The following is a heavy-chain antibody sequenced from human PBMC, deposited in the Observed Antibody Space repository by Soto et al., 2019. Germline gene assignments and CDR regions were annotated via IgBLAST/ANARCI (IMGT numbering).Heavy chain of an antibody. J-gene: IGHJ5*01. CDR2: SYYSGNT. D-gene: IGHD5-18*01. Sequence: PSETLSLTCTVSGDSVTSGNYYWGWIRQPAGRGLEWIGYSYYSGNTNNSPSLKSRVTMTLDRSNNPFSLTLSAVTARATAVYYCARIPVDTSTIYWFDPWGQGILVTVSS. V-gene: IGHV4-61*01. CDR1: GDSVTSGNYY. CDR3: ARIPVDTSTIYWFDP.